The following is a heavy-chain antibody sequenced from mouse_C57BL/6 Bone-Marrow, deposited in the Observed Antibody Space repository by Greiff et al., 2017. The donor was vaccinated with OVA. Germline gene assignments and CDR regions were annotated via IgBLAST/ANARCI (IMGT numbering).Heavy chain of an antibody. D-gene: IGHD2-2*01. CDR3: AREGSTMVTTAFAY. CDR1: GFTFSSYA. V-gene: IGHV5-4*01. Sequence: EVKLVESGGGLVKPGGSLKLSCAASGFTFSSYAMSWVRQTPEKRLEWVATISDGGSYTYYPDNVKGRFTISRDNAKNNLYLQMSHLKSEDTAMYYCAREGSTMVTTAFAYWGQGTLVTVSA. J-gene: IGHJ3*01. CDR2: ISDGGSYT.